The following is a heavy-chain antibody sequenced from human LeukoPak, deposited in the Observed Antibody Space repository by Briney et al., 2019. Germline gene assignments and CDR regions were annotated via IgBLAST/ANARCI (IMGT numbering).Heavy chain of an antibody. CDR3: ARDSTYLVGAIGY. CDR2: INPNSGDT. J-gene: IGHJ4*02. V-gene: IGHV1-2*02. D-gene: IGHD1-26*01. Sequence: ASVKVSCKASGYTFTGYYMHWVRQAPGQGLEWMGWINPNSGDTNYAQKFQGRVTMTRDTSISTAYMELSRLRSDDTAVYYCARDSTYLVGAIGYWGQGTLVTVSS. CDR1: GYTFTGYY.